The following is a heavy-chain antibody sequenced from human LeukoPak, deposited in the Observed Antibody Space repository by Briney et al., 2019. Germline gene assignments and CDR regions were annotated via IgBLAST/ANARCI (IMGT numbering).Heavy chain of an antibody. Sequence: SETLSLTCTVSGGSISSYYWSWLRQPAGKGLEWIGRIYTSGSTNYNPSLKSRVTMSVDTSKNQFSLKLSSVTAADTAVYYCARVGDIVVVPAAMHYYYMDVWGKGTTVTVSS. J-gene: IGHJ6*03. CDR3: ARVGDIVVVPAAMHYYYMDV. CDR2: IYTSGST. CDR1: GGSISSYY. V-gene: IGHV4-4*07. D-gene: IGHD2-2*01.